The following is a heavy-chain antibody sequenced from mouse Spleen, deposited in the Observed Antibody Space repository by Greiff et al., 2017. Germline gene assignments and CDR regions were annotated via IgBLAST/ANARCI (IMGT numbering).Heavy chain of an antibody. Sequence: QVQLQQPGAELVRPGSSVKLSCKASGYTFTSYWMDWVKQRPGQGLEWIGNIYPSDSETHYNQKFKDKATLTVDKSSSTAYMQLSSLTSEDSAVYYCARYYSNYYYAMDYWGQGTSVTVSS. D-gene: IGHD2-5*01. J-gene: IGHJ4*01. V-gene: IGHV1-61*01. CDR2: IYPSDSET. CDR3: ARYYSNYYYAMDY. CDR1: GYTFTSYW.